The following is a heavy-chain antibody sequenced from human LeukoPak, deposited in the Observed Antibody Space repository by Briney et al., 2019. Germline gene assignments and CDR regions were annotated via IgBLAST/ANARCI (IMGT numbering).Heavy chain of an antibody. D-gene: IGHD1-26*01. V-gene: IGHV1-2*02. Sequence: GSVKVSCKASGYTFTGYYMHWERQAPGQGLEWMGWINADSGDTNYAQKFQGRVTMTRDTSITTVYMELSSLTSDDTAVYYCTRERINTGSYSEALDYWGQGTLVIVSS. CDR3: TRERINTGSYSEALDY. CDR1: GYTFTGYY. CDR2: INADSGDT. J-gene: IGHJ4*02.